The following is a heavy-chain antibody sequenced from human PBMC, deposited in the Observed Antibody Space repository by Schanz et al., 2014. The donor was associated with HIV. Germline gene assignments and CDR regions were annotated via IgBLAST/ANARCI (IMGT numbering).Heavy chain of an antibody. CDR3: AHYDFWSGVHYFDN. J-gene: IGHJ4*02. V-gene: IGHV4-34*01. CDR2: INHSAGT. Sequence: QVQLQQWGAGLLKPSETLSLTCAVYGGSFSGYSWSWIRQPPGKGLEWIGKINHSAGTNYNPSLKSRVTISVNTSKKHFSLKLRSGTAADTAVYYCAHYDFWSGVHYFDNWGRGTLVTVSS. CDR1: GGSFSGYS. D-gene: IGHD3-3*01.